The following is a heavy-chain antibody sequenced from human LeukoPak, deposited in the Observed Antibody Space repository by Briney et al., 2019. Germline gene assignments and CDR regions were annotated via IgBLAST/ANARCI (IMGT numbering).Heavy chain of an antibody. V-gene: IGHV3-33*01. J-gene: IGHJ4*02. D-gene: IGHD3-22*01. CDR1: GFTFSSYG. Sequence: QTGGSLRLSCAASGFTFSSYGMHWVRQAPGKGLEWVAVIWYDGSNKYYADSVKGRFTISRDNSKNTLYLQMNSLRAEDTAVYYCARGRDFYDSSGHIDHWGQGTLVTVSS. CDR3: ARGRDFYDSSGHIDH. CDR2: IWYDGSNK.